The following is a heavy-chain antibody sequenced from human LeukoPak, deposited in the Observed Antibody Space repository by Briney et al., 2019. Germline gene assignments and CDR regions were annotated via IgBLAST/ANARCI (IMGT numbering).Heavy chain of an antibody. J-gene: IGHJ4*02. Sequence: SQTLSPTCALSAASISNYYWSWIRQAPGKRLEWITYISISGSTNYNPSLKSRVSISLDTSKNGFSMNLNFVTAADTAVYYCASARSGYRYTFDYWGQGALVTVSS. CDR2: ISISGST. CDR3: ASARSGYRYTFDY. V-gene: IGHV4-4*09. CDR1: AASISNYY. D-gene: IGHD3-22*01.